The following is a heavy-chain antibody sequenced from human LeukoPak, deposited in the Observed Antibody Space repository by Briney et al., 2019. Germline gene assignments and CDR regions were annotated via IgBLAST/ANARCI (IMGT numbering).Heavy chain of an antibody. CDR3: AKDIGYSSSSPDY. D-gene: IGHD6-6*01. CDR2: ISWNSGSI. V-gene: IGHV3-9*01. J-gene: IGHJ4*02. Sequence: GRSLRLSCAASGFTFDDYAMHWVRQAPGKGLEWVSGISWNSGSIGYADSVKGRFTISRDNAKNSLYLQMNSLRAEDTALYYCAKDIGYSSSSPDYWGQGTLVTVSS. CDR1: GFTFDDYA.